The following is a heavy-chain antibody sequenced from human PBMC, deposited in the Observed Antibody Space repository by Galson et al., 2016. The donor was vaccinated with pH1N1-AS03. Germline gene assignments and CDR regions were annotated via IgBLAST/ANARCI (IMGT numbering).Heavy chain of an antibody. CDR3: AIRDGGGYEFWRGKPGGS. V-gene: IGHV1-69*06. J-gene: IGHJ5*02. D-gene: IGHD3-3*01. Sequence: SVKVSCKASGGTFSNYAFSWVRQAPGQGLEWMGRIIPLFGTPNYAQKFQGRVTITADKSTNTAYMELTSLGSEDTSVYFCAIRDGGGYEFWRGKPGGSWGQGTLVTVSS. CDR1: GGTFSNYA. CDR2: IIPLFGTP.